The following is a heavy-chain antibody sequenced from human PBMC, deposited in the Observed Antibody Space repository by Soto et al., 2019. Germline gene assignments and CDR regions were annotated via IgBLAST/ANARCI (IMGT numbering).Heavy chain of an antibody. CDR3: ARHGGVYSSVAIDY. D-gene: IGHD6-25*01. CDR1: GGSISSSSYY. J-gene: IGHJ4*02. CDR2: IYYSGST. V-gene: IGHV4-39*01. Sequence: QLQLQESGPGLVKPSETLSLTCTVSGGSISSSSYYWGWIRQPPGKGLEWIGSIYYSGSTYYNPSLKSRVTISVDTSKNQFSLKLSSVTAADTAVYYCARHGGVYSSVAIDYWGQGTLVTVSS.